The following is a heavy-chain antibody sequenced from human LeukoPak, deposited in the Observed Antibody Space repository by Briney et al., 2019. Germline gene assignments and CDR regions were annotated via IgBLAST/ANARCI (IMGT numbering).Heavy chain of an antibody. Sequence: GASVKVSCKASGGTFSSYAISWVRQAPRQGLEWMGGIIPIFGTANYAQKFQGRVTITTDESTSTAYMELSSLRSEDTAVYYCARGGYGDYRVSWGQGTLVTVSS. J-gene: IGHJ4*02. CDR3: ARGGYGDYRVS. D-gene: IGHD4-17*01. CDR1: GGTFSSYA. V-gene: IGHV1-69*05. CDR2: IIPIFGTA.